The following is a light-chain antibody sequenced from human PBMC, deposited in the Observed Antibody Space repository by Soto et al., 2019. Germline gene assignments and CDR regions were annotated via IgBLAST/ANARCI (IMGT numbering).Light chain of an antibody. V-gene: IGKV3-20*01. Sequence: EVVLTLCRATVYLKTGEAATLSCSPSQSVSSSYLAWYQQKPGQAPRLLIYDASTRSTGIPDRFRGSGSGTDFTLNISRVEPEDFAVYFCQQYGYSPPWT. CDR2: DAS. CDR3: QQYGYSPPWT. J-gene: IGKJ1*01. CDR1: QSVSSSY.